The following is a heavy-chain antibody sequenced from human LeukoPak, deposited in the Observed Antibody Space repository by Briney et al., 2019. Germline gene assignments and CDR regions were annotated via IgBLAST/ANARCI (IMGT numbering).Heavy chain of an antibody. D-gene: IGHD6-6*01. Sequence: GGSLRLSCAASGFTFSSYAMSWVRQAPGKGLEWVSAISGSSGSTYYADSVKGRFTISRDNSKNTLYLQMNSLRAEDTAVYYCARESGVYSSSSGALDVWGKGTTVTVSS. J-gene: IGHJ6*04. CDR3: ARESGVYSSSSGALDV. CDR2: ISGSSGST. CDR1: GFTFSSYA. V-gene: IGHV3-23*01.